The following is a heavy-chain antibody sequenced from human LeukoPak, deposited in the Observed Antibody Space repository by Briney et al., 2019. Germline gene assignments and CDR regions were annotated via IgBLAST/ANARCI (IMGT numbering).Heavy chain of an antibody. D-gene: IGHD6-6*01. J-gene: IGHJ4*02. V-gene: IGHV3-7*01. CDR1: GFTFRNYW. CDR2: IDQEGSAK. Sequence: GGSLRLSCAASGFTFRNYWMTWGRQAPGKGLEWVANIDQEGSAKYYLDSVKGRFTISRDNAKNSVYLQMNSLRVEDTGVYNCARIGYSSSSLDYWGQGILVTVSS. CDR3: ARIGYSSSSLDY.